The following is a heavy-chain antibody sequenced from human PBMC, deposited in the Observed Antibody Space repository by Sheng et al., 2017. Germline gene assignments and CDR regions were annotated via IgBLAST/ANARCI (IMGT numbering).Heavy chain of an antibody. CDR2: INPNSGGT. D-gene: IGHD3-10*01. CDR3: ARVNGSGSFYPY. V-gene: IGHV1-2*02. J-gene: IGHJ4*02. Sequence: QVQLVQSGAEVRKPGASVKVSCKASGYTFTVYYMHWLRQAPGQGLEWMGWINPNSGGTNYAQNFQGRVTMTRDTSTSTAYMDLSRLRSDDTALYYCARVNGSGSFYPYWGQGT. CDR1: GYTFTVYY.